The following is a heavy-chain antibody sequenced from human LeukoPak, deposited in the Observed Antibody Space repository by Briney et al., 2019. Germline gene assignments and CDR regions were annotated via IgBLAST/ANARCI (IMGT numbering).Heavy chain of an antibody. V-gene: IGHV3-30*02. CDR1: GFTFSSYG. J-gene: IGHJ4*02. Sequence: GGSLRLSCAASGFTFSSYGMHWVRQAPGKGLEWVAFIRYDGSNKYFADSVKGRFTISRDSSKNTLYLQMNSLRVDDTAVYYCAKDGTRGIRFGKIPHYFDYWGQGTLVTVSS. CDR2: IRYDGSNK. CDR3: AKDGTRGIRFGKIPHYFDY. D-gene: IGHD3-10*01.